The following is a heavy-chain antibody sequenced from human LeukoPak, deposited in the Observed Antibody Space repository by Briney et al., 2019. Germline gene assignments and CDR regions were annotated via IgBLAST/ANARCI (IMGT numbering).Heavy chain of an antibody. CDR1: GFTFRGSA. CDR3: TRLEAAAGY. J-gene: IGHJ4*02. Sequence: SGGSLRLSRAASGFTFRGSAMDWVCQASRKGLQLGGRIRSKANTYATAYPASVNGRFTTSRHGSKNTAYLQMNLLKHADTAVYYCTRLEAAAGYWGQGTLVTVSS. D-gene: IGHD6-13*01. V-gene: IGHV3-73*01. CDR2: IRSKANTYAT.